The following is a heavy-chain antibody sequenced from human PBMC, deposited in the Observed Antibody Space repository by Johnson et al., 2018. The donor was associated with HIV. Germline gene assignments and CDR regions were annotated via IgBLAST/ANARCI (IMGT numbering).Heavy chain of an antibody. CDR3: SRKGDAFDI. CDR2: TRNKANSYTT. V-gene: IGHV3-72*01. CDR1: GFTFSDHY. J-gene: IGHJ3*02. Sequence: VQLVESGGGLVQPGGSLRLSCAASGFTFSDHYMDWVRQAPGKGLEWVGRTRNKANSYTTEYAASVKGRFTISRDDSKNSLYLQMNSLKTEDTAVYYCSRKGDAFDIWGQGTKVTVSS.